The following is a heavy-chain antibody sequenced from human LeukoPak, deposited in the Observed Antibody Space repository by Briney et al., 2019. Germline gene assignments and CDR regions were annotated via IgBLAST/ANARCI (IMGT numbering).Heavy chain of an antibody. Sequence: GGSLRLSCTASGFTFGDYAMSWVRQAPGKGLEWVGFIRSKAYGGTTEYAASVKGRFTISRDNSKNTLYLQMNSLRAEDTAVYYCAKDYYDSSGYYKGYYYYYMDVWGKGTTVTISS. V-gene: IGHV3-49*04. CDR1: GFTFGDYA. D-gene: IGHD3-22*01. CDR2: IRSKAYGGTT. CDR3: AKDYYDSSGYYKGYYYYYMDV. J-gene: IGHJ6*03.